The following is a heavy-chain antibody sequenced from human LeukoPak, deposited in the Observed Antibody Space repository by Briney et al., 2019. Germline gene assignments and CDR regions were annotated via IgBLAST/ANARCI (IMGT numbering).Heavy chain of an antibody. D-gene: IGHD2-15*01. J-gene: IGHJ4*02. Sequence: GGSLRLSCAASGFTLSNNYMSWVRQAPGKGLEWVSVIYSGGGTNYTDSVKGRFTISRDNSKNTLYLQMNSLRDEDTAVYYCARDVGYCAAGTCYSFPDYWGQGTLVTVSS. V-gene: IGHV3-53*01. CDR2: IYSGGGT. CDR1: GFTLSNNY. CDR3: ARDVGYCAAGTCYSFPDY.